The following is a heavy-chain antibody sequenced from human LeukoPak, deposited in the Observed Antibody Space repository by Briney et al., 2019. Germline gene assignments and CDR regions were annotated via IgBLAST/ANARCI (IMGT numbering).Heavy chain of an antibody. V-gene: IGHV1-8*01. J-gene: IGHJ4*02. CDR1: GYTFTSYD. Sequence: ASVKVSCKASGYTFTSYDINWVRQATGQGLEWMGWMNPNSGNTGYAQKFQGRVTMTRNTSISTAYMELSSLRSEDTAVYYCAKDPELLWFGELSNGYFDYWGQGTLVTVSS. D-gene: IGHD3-10*01. CDR3: AKDPELLWFGELSNGYFDY. CDR2: MNPNSGNT.